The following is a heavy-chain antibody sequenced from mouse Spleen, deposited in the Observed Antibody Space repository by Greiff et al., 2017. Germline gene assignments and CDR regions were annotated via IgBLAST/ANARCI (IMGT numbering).Heavy chain of an antibody. CDR1: GYTFTSYW. CDR2: INPSSGYT. V-gene: IGHV1-7*01. Sequence: QVHVKQSGPELVKPGASVKLSCKASGYTFTSYWMHWVKQRPGQGLEWIGYINPSSGYTKYNQKFKDKATLTADKSSSTAYMQLSSLTYEDSAVYYCASFPGTASWFAYWGQGTLVTVSA. CDR3: ASFPGTASWFAY. J-gene: IGHJ3*01. D-gene: IGHD1-1*01.